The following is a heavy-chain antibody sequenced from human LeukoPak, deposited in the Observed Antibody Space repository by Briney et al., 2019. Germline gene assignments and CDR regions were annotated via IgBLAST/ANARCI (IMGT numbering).Heavy chain of an antibody. Sequence: PGGSLRLSCAASGFTFSSYAMHWVRQAPGKGLEYVSAISSNGGSTYYANSVKGRFTISRDNSKNTLYLQMGSLRAEDMAVYYCARGLYYGDYVSPDFGDYWGQGTLVTVSS. V-gene: IGHV3-64*01. D-gene: IGHD4-17*01. J-gene: IGHJ4*02. CDR1: GFTFSSYA. CDR2: ISSNGGST. CDR3: ARGLYYGDYVSPDFGDY.